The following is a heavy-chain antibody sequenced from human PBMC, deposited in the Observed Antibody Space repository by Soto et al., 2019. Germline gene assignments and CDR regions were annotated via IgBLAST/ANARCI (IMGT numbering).Heavy chain of an antibody. J-gene: IGHJ6*02. Sequence: GASVKVSCKASGYTFTSYVQNWVSQSPGQRLEWMGWINAGNGNTKYSQKFQGRVTITRDTSASTAYMELSSLRSEDTAVYYCASSYYYDSSGYSSLYYYYGMDVWGQGTTVTVSS. CDR2: INAGNGNT. V-gene: IGHV1-3*01. CDR3: ASSYYYDSSGYSSLYYYYGMDV. CDR1: GYTFTSYV. D-gene: IGHD3-22*01.